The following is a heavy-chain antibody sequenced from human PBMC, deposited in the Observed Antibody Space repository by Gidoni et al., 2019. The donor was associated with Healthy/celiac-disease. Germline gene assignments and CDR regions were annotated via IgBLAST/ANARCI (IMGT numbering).Heavy chain of an antibody. CDR1: GYPFSIWS. CDR3: AREFEEGIAPSVWYFDL. J-gene: IGHJ2*01. V-gene: IGHV3-23*01. Sequence: EVQLLASGGGLVQPGGSLRLLCTASGYPFSIWSMSWVRQAPGKGLEWLSAMIGSWGSTYYADSVKGRFTISRDNSKNTLYLQMNSLRAEDTAVYYCAREFEEGIAPSVWYFDLWGRGTLVTVSS. CDR2: MIGSWGST. D-gene: IGHD6-13*01.